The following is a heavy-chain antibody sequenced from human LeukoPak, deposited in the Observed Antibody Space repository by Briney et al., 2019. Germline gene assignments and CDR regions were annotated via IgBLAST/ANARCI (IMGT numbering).Heavy chain of an antibody. D-gene: IGHD2-15*01. CDR1: GYTLTELS. Sequence: ASVKVSCKVSGYTLTELSMHWVRQAPGKGREWMGGFDPEDGETIYAQKFQGRVTMTEDTSTDTAYMELSSLRSEDTAVYYCATLRAGYCSGGSCSNWFDPWGQGTLVTVSS. J-gene: IGHJ5*02. V-gene: IGHV1-24*01. CDR2: FDPEDGET. CDR3: ATLRAGYCSGGSCSNWFDP.